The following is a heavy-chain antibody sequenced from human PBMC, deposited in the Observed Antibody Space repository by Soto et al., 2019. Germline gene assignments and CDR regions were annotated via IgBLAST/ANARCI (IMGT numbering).Heavy chain of an antibody. CDR1: GGSISSGDYY. CDR2: IYYSGST. CDR3: ARAAPRYCSGGSCYPGRDY. J-gene: IGHJ4*02. Sequence: SETLSLTCTVSGGSISSGDYYWSWIRQPPGKGLEWIGYIYYSGSTYYNPSLKSRVTISVDTSKNQFSLKLSSVTAADTAVYYCARAAPRYCSGGSCYPGRDYWGQGTLVTSPQ. D-gene: IGHD2-15*01. V-gene: IGHV4-30-4*01.